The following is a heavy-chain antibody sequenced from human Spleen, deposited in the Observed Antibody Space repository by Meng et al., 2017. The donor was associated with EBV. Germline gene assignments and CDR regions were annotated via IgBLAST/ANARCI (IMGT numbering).Heavy chain of an antibody. V-gene: IGHV4-61*01. Sequence: QVLLAGPGHGLVKPSKTLSPPCTGAPGSVNMGNTSWSWIRQPPGKGLEWIGYIHYSEGFSHNPSLKSRVTISLDTSKNQVSLKLSSVTAADTALYYCARVTWLRGVRGHFDSWGQGTLVTVSS. D-gene: IGHD3-10*01. CDR3: ARVTWLRGVRGHFDS. J-gene: IGHJ4*02. CDR1: PGSVNMGNTS. CDR2: IHYSEGF.